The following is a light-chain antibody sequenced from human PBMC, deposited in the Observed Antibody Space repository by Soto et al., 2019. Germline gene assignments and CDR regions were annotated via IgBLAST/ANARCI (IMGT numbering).Light chain of an antibody. Sequence: QSALTQPASLSGSPGQSITISCTGTSSDIGAYDYVSWFQQHPGKAPKLMIYAVTRRPSGVPDRFSGSKSGNTASLTISGLQAEDEADYYCCSYAGSYTWVFGGGTKLTVL. CDR1: SSDIGAYDY. CDR3: CSYAGSYTWV. V-gene: IGLV2-11*01. CDR2: AVT. J-gene: IGLJ3*02.